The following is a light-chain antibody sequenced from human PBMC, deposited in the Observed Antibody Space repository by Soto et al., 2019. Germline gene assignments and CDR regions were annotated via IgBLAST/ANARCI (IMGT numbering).Light chain of an antibody. Sequence: ELVLTQSPGTLSLSPGERATLSCRASQSVSRTYLAWYQQKPVQAPRLLIYATSSRATGIPDRFSGSGSGTDFTLTISRLEPEDFGVYYCQQYNNWPRTFGQGTKVDIK. V-gene: IGKV3-20*01. CDR1: QSVSRTY. CDR2: ATS. J-gene: IGKJ1*01. CDR3: QQYNNWPRT.